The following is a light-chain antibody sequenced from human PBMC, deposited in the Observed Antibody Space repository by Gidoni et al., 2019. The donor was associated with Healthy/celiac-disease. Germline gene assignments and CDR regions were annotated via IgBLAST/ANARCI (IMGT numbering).Light chain of an antibody. CDR3: QQYDNLPLT. CDR1: QDIRNY. CDR2: DAS. V-gene: IGKV1-33*01. Sequence: IQMTRSPSPLSASVGDRVTTPCQASQDIRNYLNWYQQKPGKAPKLLIYDASNVETGVTSRVSGSGSGTDFTFTISSLQPEGIATYYCQQYDNLPLTFGGGTKLEIK. J-gene: IGKJ4*01.